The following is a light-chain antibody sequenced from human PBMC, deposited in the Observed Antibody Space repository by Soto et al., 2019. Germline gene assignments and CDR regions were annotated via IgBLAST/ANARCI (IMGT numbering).Light chain of an antibody. V-gene: IGLV2-14*01. CDR1: SSDVGGYNY. J-gene: IGLJ1*01. CDR2: DVS. CDR3: SSYTSSSTYV. Sequence: QAVVTQPASVSGSPGQSITISCTGTSSDVGGYNYVSWYQQHPGKAPKLMIYDVSNRPSGVSNRFSGSKSGNTASLTISGLQAEDEVDYYCSSYTSSSTYVFGTGTKVTVL.